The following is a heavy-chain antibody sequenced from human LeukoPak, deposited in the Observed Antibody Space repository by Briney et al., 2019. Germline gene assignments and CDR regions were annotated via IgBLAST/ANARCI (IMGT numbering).Heavy chain of an antibody. CDR3: ARLRNVGGNPHPFNV. CDR2: ITSTGRYI. CDR1: GYTFTSYY. Sequence: ASVKVSCKASGYTFTSYYMHWVRQAPGKGLEWVSSITSTGRYIFYADTLKGRFTISRDNAKKSLYLQMNSLRAEDTAVYYCARLRNVGGNPHPFNVWGQGTTVTVSS. J-gene: IGHJ3*01. D-gene: IGHD4-23*01. V-gene: IGHV3-21*01.